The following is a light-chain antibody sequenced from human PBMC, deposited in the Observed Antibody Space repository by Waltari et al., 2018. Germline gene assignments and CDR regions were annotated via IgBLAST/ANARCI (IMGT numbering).Light chain of an antibody. Sequence: DIQITQSPSSLSASVGDRVSISCRRSQEISIFLNWYQQKPGKAPKLLVSYASTLQRGVPARFSGTGSGTDFTLVISSLQPEDFATYFCQQSYTSLLTFGGGTRVDIK. V-gene: IGKV1-39*01. CDR2: YAS. CDR1: QEISIF. CDR3: QQSYTSLLT. J-gene: IGKJ4*01.